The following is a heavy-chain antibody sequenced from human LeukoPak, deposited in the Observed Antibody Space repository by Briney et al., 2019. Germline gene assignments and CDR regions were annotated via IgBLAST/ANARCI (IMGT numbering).Heavy chain of an antibody. J-gene: IGHJ3*02. CDR1: GGSISSDTHY. CDR3: AREGEGSSWYLGWGPKTSRNAFDI. D-gene: IGHD6-13*01. V-gene: IGHV4-61*02. Sequence: PSETLSLTCTVSGGSISSDTHYWSWIRQPAGKGLEWIGRLYTNGSTNSNPSLKSRVTISGDTSKNQFSLELSSVTAADTAVYYCAREGEGSSWYLGWGPKTSRNAFDIWGQGTMVTVSS. CDR2: LYTNGST.